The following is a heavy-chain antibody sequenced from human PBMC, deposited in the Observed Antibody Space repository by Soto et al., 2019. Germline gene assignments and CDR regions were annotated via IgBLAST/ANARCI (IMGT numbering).Heavy chain of an antibody. V-gene: IGHV3-30*18. CDR2: ISYDGSNK. J-gene: IGHJ6*02. D-gene: IGHD6-6*01. Sequence: PGGSLRLSCAASGFTFSSYGMHWVRQAPGKGLEWVAVISYDGSNKYYADSVKGRFTISRDNSKNTLYLQMNSLRAEDTAVYYCAKDTYSSSTWSYYGMDVWAKGPRSPSP. CDR1: GFTFSSYG. CDR3: AKDTYSSSTWSYYGMDV.